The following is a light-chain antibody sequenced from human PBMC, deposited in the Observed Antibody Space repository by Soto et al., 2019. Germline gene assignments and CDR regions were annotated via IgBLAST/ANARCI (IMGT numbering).Light chain of an antibody. CDR3: QQYNNRPIT. V-gene: IGKV3-15*01. J-gene: IGKJ5*01. Sequence: EIVLTQSPGTLSLSPGERATLSCRASQSVSSNLAWYQQKPGQAPRLLIYGASTRATGIPARFSGSGSGTEFTLTISSLQSEDFAVYYCQQYNNRPITFGQGTRLEIK. CDR2: GAS. CDR1: QSVSSN.